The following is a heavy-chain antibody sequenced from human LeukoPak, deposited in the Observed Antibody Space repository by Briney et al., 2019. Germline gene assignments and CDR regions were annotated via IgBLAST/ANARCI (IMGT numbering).Heavy chain of an antibody. CDR1: GGSISSGSYY. CDR3: PSAVVVVPAAIGYFDY. J-gene: IGHJ4*02. CDR2: IYTSGST. Sequence: SETLSLTCTVSGGSISSGSYYWSWIRQPAGKGLEWIGRIYTSGSTNYNPSLKSRVTISVDTSKNQFSLKLSSVTAADTAVYYCPSAVVVVPAAIGYFDYWGQGTLVTVSS. V-gene: IGHV4-61*02. D-gene: IGHD2-2*02.